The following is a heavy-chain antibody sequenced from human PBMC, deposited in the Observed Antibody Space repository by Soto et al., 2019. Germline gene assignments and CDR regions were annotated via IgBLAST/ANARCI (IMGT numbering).Heavy chain of an antibody. Sequence: GGSLRLSCAASGFTVSSNYMSWVRQAPGKGLEWVSVIYSGGSTYYADSVKGRFTISRDNSKNTLYLQMNSLRAEDTAVYYCARIFAVEWLADWWGQGTLVTVSS. V-gene: IGHV3-66*01. CDR1: GFTVSSNY. CDR3: ARIFAVEWLADW. D-gene: IGHD6-19*01. J-gene: IGHJ4*02. CDR2: IYSGGST.